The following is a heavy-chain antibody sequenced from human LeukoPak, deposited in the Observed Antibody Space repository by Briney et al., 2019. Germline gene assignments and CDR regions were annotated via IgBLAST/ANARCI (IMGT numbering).Heavy chain of an antibody. Sequence: GGSLRLSCAASGFTFSSYSMNWVRQAPGKGLEWVSSISSSSSYIYYADSVKGRLTISRDNAKSSLYLQMNSLRVEDTAVYYCASDPFTISAYDAFDIWGQGTVVTVSS. CDR3: ASDPFTISAYDAFDI. CDR2: ISSSSSYI. J-gene: IGHJ3*02. V-gene: IGHV3-21*01. D-gene: IGHD3-3*02. CDR1: GFTFSSYS.